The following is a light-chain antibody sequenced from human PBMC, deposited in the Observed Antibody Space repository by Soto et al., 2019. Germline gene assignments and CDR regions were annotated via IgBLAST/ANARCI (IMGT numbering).Light chain of an antibody. V-gene: IGLV2-14*01. CDR3: SAYTASRTLV. CDR1: MRDVGAYNL. Sequence: QSALTQPASVSGSAGQSITISCSGTMRDVGAYNLVSWYQQHPGTAPKLIIYEVRNRPSGISSRFSGSRSGNTASLTISGLQSEDEGDYYCSAYTASRTLVFGGGTQLTVL. J-gene: IGLJ7*01. CDR2: EVR.